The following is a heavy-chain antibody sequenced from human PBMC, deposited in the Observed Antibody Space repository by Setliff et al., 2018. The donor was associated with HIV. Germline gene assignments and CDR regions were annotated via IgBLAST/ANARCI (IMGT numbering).Heavy chain of an antibody. V-gene: IGHV1-3*01. J-gene: IGHJ5*02. CDR2: INAGDDNT. Sequence: ASVKVSCKAFGYTFSTNAIHWVRQAPGQRLEWMGYINAGDDNTRYSEKFQGRVTITRDTSANTAYMELSSLRSEDTAVYYCARRAVQDGSITSSNWFDPWGQGILVTVSS. CDR1: GYTFSTNA. CDR3: ARRAVQDGSITSSNWFDP. D-gene: IGHD2-2*01.